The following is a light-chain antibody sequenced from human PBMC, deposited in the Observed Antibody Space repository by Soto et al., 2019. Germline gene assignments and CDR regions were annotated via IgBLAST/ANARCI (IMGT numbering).Light chain of an antibody. CDR2: DAS. V-gene: IGKV3-11*01. J-gene: IGKJ3*01. CDR1: QSVSSY. Sequence: EIVLTQSPATLSLSPGERATLSCRASQSVSSYLAWYQQKPGQAPRLLIYDASNRATGIPARFSASGTGTDFTLTISDVQPEDFAVYYCHQRQSWPRTFGPGTKVDI. CDR3: HQRQSWPRT.